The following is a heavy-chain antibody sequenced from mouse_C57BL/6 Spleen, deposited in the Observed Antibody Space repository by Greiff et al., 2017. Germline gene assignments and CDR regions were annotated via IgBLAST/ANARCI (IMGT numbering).Heavy chain of an antibody. J-gene: IGHJ1*03. CDR1: GYTFTDHT. Sequence: VQLQESDAELVKPGASVKISCKVSGYTFTDHTIHWMKQRPEQGLEWIGYIYPRDGSTKYNEKFKGKATLTADKSSSTAYMQLNSLTSEDSAVYFCARDGYYGHWYFDVWGTGTTVTVSS. D-gene: IGHD2-3*01. CDR2: IYPRDGST. CDR3: ARDGYYGHWYFDV. V-gene: IGHV1-78*01.